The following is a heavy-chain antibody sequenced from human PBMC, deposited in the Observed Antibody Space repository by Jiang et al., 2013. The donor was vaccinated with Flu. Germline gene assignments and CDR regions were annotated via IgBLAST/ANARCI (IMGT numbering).Heavy chain of an antibody. CDR1: GDSVSSNSAA. V-gene: IGHV6-1*01. CDR3: ARDISIGGIPTHWFDP. CDR2: TYYRSKWYN. J-gene: IGHJ5*02. Sequence: SQTLSLTCAISGDSVSSNSAAWNWIRQSPSRGLEWLGRTYYRSKWYNDYAVSVKSRITVNPDTSKNQFSLQLNSVTPEDTAVYYCARDISIGGIPTHWFDPWGQGTLVTVSS. D-gene: IGHD3-16*01.